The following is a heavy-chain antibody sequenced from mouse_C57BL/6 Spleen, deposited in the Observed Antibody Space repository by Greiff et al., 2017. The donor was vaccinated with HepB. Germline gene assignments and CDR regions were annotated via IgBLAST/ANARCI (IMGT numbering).Heavy chain of an antibody. Sequence: QVQLPPPGAELVQPGASVMLSCKASGSTFTSYWLHWVKQMPGRGLEWIGRIDPNCVGTKYNEKFKSKATLTVDKPSSTAYMQLSSLTSEDSAVYYCARESFYGSSPFDYWGQGTTLTVSS. CDR2: IDPNCVGT. V-gene: IGHV1-72*01. D-gene: IGHD1-1*01. CDR3: ARESFYGSSPFDY. CDR1: GSTFTSYW. J-gene: IGHJ2*01.